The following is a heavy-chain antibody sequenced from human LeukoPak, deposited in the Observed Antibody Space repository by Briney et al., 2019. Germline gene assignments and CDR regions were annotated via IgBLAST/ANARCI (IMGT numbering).Heavy chain of an antibody. CDR3: ALTVSSSWYGYFQH. Sequence: SVKVSCKASGGTFSSYAISWVRQAPGQGLEWMGRIIPIFGTANYAQKFQGRVTITTDESTSTAYMELSSLRSEDTAVYYRALTVSSSWYGYFQHWGQGTLDTVSS. J-gene: IGHJ1*01. D-gene: IGHD6-13*01. CDR2: IIPIFGTA. V-gene: IGHV1-69*05. CDR1: GGTFSSYA.